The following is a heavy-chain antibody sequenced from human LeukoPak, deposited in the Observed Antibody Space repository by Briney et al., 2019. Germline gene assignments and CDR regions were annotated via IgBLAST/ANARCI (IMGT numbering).Heavy chain of an antibody. D-gene: IGHD6-19*01. J-gene: IGHJ5*02. CDR1: GFTFISYA. CDR3: AKASGWVEDCFDP. CDR2: ISGSGGST. V-gene: IGHV3-23*01. Sequence: PGASLRLSCAASGFTFISYAISSVRQAPGRGLECVSTISGSGGSTYYADCVNGRFTIYRDNSKNTLYLQMNSLRAEDTAVYYCAKASGWVEDCFDPWGQGTLVTVS.